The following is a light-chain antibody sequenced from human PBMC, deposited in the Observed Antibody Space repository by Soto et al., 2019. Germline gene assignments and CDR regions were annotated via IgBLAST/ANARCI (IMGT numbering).Light chain of an antibody. CDR3: LQRSGWPWT. J-gene: IGKJ1*01. V-gene: IGKV3-11*01. CDR1: QRFSRH. CDR2: DAS. Sequence: EIVLTQSPATLSLSSGGRATLSCRASQRFSRHLAWYQQKPGQAPRLLLYDASNRATDIPARFSGSGSGTDFTLTISSLEPEDFAVYYCLQRSGWPWTFGQGTRVEIK.